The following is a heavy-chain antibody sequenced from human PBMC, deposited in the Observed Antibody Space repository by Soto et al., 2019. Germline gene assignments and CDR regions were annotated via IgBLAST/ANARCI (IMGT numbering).Heavy chain of an antibody. J-gene: IGHJ4*02. CDR3: AIRASYYDSSGYFDY. CDR1: GFTFSSYW. CDR2: IDSDGSST. Sequence: GGSLRLSCAASGFTFSSYWMHWVRQAPGKGLVWVSRIDSDGSSTSYADSVKGRFTISRDNAKNTLYLQMNSLRAEDTAVYYCAIRASYYDSSGYFDYWGQGTLVTVSS. D-gene: IGHD3-22*01. V-gene: IGHV3-74*01.